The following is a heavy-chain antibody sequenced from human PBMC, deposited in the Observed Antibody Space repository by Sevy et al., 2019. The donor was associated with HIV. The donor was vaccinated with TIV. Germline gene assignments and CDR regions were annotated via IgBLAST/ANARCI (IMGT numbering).Heavy chain of an antibody. CDR2: IGVYKGNL. CDR1: GYIFTNSG. V-gene: IGHV1-18*01. J-gene: IGHJ4*02. Sequence: ASVKVSCKTSGYIFTNSGITWVRQAPGQGLEWMGWIGVYKGNLKYAQKFQGRVTMTTDTSTSTAYMELTSLRSDDTGVYYCAGVPTYHYGSATYFDYWGQGTLVTVSS. D-gene: IGHD3-10*01. CDR3: AGVPTYHYGSATYFDY.